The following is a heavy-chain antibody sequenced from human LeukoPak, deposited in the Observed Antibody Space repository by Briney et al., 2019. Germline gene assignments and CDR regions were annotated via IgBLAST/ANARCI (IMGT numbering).Heavy chain of an antibody. CDR3: AREGRSSYYYYYMDV. CDR2: IYYSGST. CDR1: GGSLSSGDYY. Sequence: SETLSLTCTVSGGSLSSGDYYWSWIRQPPGKGLEWIGYIYYSGSTYYNPSLKSRVIISVDTSKNQFSLKLSSVTAADTAVYYCAREGRSSYYYYYMDVWGKGTTVTVSS. D-gene: IGHD3-10*01. V-gene: IGHV4-30-4*08. J-gene: IGHJ6*03.